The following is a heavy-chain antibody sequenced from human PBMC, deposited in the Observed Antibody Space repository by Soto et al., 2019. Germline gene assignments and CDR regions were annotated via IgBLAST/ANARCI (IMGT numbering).Heavy chain of an antibody. CDR2: INPNGDVT. Sequence: ASVKVSCKSSGYSFTGYFIQWVRQAPGQGLEWMGWINPNGDVTTYSQNFQGRVTMTRDTSISTVYMELSRLRSDDTAVYYCARVERIAVAGIRFWGQGTLVTV. D-gene: IGHD6-19*01. CDR3: ARVERIAVAGIRF. CDR1: GYSFTGYF. V-gene: IGHV1-2*02. J-gene: IGHJ4*02.